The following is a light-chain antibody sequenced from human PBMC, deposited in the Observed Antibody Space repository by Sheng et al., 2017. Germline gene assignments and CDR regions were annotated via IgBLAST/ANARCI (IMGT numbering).Light chain of an antibody. CDR3: QQSYSTPYT. CDR1: QTISSY. CDR2: TAS. V-gene: IGKV1-39*01. Sequence: DIQMTQSPSSLSASVGDRVTITCRASQTISSYLNWYQQKPGKAPKLLIYTASTLQTGVPSRFSGSGSGTDFTLTISSLQPEDFASYYCQQSYSTPYTFGQGTHLDI. J-gene: IGKJ2*01.